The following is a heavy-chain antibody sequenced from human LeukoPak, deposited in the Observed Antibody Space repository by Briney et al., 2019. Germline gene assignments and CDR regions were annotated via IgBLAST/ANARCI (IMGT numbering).Heavy chain of an antibody. J-gene: IGHJ4*02. CDR2: ISSSGST. CDR1: GDSISSGDYY. V-gene: IGHV4-61*02. CDR3: ARAGGYSSSQKVDY. Sequence: SETLSLTCTVSGDSISSGDYYWSWIRQPAGKGLEWIGRISSSGSTNYNPSLKSRVTISVDTSKNQFSLKLSSVTAADTAVYYCARAGGYSSSQKVDYWGQGTLVTVSS. D-gene: IGHD6-13*01.